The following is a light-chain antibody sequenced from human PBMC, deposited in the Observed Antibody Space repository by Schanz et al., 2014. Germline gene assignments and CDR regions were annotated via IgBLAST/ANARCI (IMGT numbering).Light chain of an antibody. CDR2: DTS. J-gene: IGKJ2*01. Sequence: EIVLTQSPATLSLSPGERATLSCRASQSVSSYLAWFQQKPGQPPRLLIYDTSNRATGTPGRFSGSGSGTDFTLTISRLEAEDFAVYYCQQYGTSPYTFGQGTNLEIK. V-gene: IGKV3-20*01. CDR1: QSVSSY. CDR3: QQYGTSPYT.